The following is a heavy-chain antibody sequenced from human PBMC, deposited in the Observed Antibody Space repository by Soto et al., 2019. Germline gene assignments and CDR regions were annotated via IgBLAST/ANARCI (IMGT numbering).Heavy chain of an antibody. V-gene: IGHV6-1*01. Sequence: SQPLSHTCAISWDSFSSDITSCNCIRQSPSRGLEWLGRTYYRSKWFHDYAASVKSRITINPDTSKNQFSLELNSMTPEDTDVYYCARGNALDVWGQGTVVTVSS. J-gene: IGHJ3*01. CDR3: ARGNALDV. CDR1: WDSFSSDITS. D-gene: IGHD3-10*01. CDR2: TYYRSKWFH.